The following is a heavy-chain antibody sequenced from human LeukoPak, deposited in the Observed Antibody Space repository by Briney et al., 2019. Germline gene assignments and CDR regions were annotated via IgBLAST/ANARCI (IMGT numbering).Heavy chain of an antibody. Sequence: SETLSLTCAVYGGSFSGYYWSWIRQPPGKGLEWIGEINHSEGTHYNPSLKSRVTISVDTSKNQFSLKLSSVTAADTAVYYCARELVPVGTVTTQATNDNWFDPWGQGTLVTVSS. CDR1: GGSFSGYY. CDR2: INHSEGT. CDR3: ARELVPVGTVTTQATNDNWFDP. V-gene: IGHV4-34*01. D-gene: IGHD4-17*01. J-gene: IGHJ5*02.